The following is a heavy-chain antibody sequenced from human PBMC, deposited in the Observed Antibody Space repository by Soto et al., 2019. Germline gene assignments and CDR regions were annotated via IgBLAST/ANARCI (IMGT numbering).Heavy chain of an antibody. V-gene: IGHV4-59*01. CDR2: IYYSGST. J-gene: IGHJ6*02. CDR3: ARVGAIRREAALYYYYGMDV. CDR1: GGSISSYY. D-gene: IGHD6-13*01. Sequence: PSETLSLTCTVSGGSISSYYWSWIRQPPGKGLEWIGYIYYSGSTNYNPSLKSRVTMSVDTSKNQFSLKLSSVTAADTAVYYCARVGAIRREAALYYYYGMDVWGQGTTVTVSS.